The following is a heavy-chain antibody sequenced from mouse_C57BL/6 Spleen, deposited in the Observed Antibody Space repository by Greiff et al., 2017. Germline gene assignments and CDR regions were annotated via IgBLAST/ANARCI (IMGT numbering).Heavy chain of an antibody. V-gene: IGHV1-82*01. CDR3: VIYYDPYYFDY. Sequence: VQLVESGPELVKPGASVQISCKASGYAFSSSWMNLVKPSPGKGLEWIGRIYPGDGDTNYTGKFKGKATLTADKSASTAYMQLSSLTSEDSAVYFCVIYYDPYYFDYWGQGTTLTVSS. CDR2: IYPGDGDT. CDR1: GYAFSSSW. J-gene: IGHJ2*01. D-gene: IGHD2-4*01.